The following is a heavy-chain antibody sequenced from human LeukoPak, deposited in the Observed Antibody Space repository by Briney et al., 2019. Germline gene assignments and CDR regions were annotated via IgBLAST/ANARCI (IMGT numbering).Heavy chain of an antibody. J-gene: IGHJ4*02. CDR3: ARERQNKDFWSGGDY. Sequence: GGSLRLSCAASGFTFSNYWMHWVRQTPGKGLVWVSRINTDGSITTYADSVKGRFTISRDNAKNSLYLQMNSLRAEDTAVYYCARERQNKDFWSGGDYWGQGTLVTVSS. D-gene: IGHD3-3*01. V-gene: IGHV3-74*01. CDR1: GFTFSNYW. CDR2: INTDGSIT.